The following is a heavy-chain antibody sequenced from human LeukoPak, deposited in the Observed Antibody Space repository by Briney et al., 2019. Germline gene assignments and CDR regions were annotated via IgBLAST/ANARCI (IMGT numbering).Heavy chain of an antibody. CDR1: GFTVSSIY. CDR2: IYGGVNT. V-gene: IGHV3-66*01. Sequence: GGSLRLSCAASGFTVSSIYLNRVRQAPGKGLKWVSVIYGGVNTVYADSVKGRFTISRDDSKNTLYLQMNSLRAEDTAVYYCAKSPKTGFRFDYWGQGTLVTVSS. J-gene: IGHJ4*02. CDR3: AKSPKTGFRFDY. D-gene: IGHD1-1*01.